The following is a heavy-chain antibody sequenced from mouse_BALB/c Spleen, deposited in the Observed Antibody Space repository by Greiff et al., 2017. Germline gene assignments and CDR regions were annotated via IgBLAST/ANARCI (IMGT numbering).Heavy chain of an antibody. CDR1: GFTFSSYT. CDR2: ISNGGGST. J-gene: IGHJ4*01. V-gene: IGHV5-12-2*01. D-gene: IGHD2-3*01. Sequence: EVQRVESGGGLVQPGGSLKLSCAASGFTFSSYTMSWVRQTPEKRLEWVAYISNGGGSTYYPDTVKGRFTISRDNAKNTLYLQMSSLKSEDTAMYYCARRDGPYAMDYWGQGTSVTVSS. CDR3: ARRDGPYAMDY.